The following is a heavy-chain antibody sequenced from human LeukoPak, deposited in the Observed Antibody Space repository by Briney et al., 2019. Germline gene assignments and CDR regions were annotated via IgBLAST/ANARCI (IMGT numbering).Heavy chain of an antibody. V-gene: IGHV1-69*04. Sequence: GASVKVSCKASGGTFSSYAISWVRQAPGQGLAWMGRIIPILGIANYAQKFQGRVTITADKSTSTAYMELSSLRSEDTAVYYCARVMTTVDYYYGMDVWGQGTTVTVSS. CDR1: GGTFSSYA. D-gene: IGHD4-17*01. J-gene: IGHJ6*02. CDR2: IIPILGIA. CDR3: ARVMTTVDYYYGMDV.